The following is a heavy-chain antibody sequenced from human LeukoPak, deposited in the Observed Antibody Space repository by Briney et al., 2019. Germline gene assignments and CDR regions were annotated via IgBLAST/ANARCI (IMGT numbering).Heavy chain of an antibody. V-gene: IGHV3-74*01. Sequence: SGGSLRLSCEASGFIFSSLWMHWVRQAPGKGLVWVSYINGDGSTTSYADSVKGRFTISRDNAKNTLYLQLNGLRAEDTAVYYCVRGGYGSIDYWGQGTLVTVSS. D-gene: IGHD4-17*01. CDR1: GFIFSSLW. J-gene: IGHJ4*02. CDR2: INGDGSTT. CDR3: VRGGYGSIDY.